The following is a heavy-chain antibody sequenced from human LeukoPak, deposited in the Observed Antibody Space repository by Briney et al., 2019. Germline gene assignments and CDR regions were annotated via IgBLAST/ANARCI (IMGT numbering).Heavy chain of an antibody. CDR3: ARAPRGYSYGYLDF. J-gene: IGHJ4*02. V-gene: IGHV1-18*04. Sequence: ASVKVSCKASGYTFTSYGISWVRQAPGQGLEWMGWISGYNGNTNYAQKVQGGVNMTTDISTSTAYMELRSLRSDGTAVYYCARAPRGYSYGYLDFWGQGSLVTVSS. D-gene: IGHD5-18*01. CDR1: GYTFTSYG. CDR2: ISGYNGNT.